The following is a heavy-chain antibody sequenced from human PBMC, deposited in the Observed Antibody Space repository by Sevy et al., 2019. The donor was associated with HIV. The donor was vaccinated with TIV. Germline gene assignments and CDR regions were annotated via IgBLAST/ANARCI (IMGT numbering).Heavy chain of an antibody. CDR1: GYTFTSYG. CDR3: ARDVGWGITGTVDAFDI. D-gene: IGHD1-20*01. V-gene: IGHV1-18*01. CDR2: ISAYNGNT. Sequence: ASVKVSCKASGYTFTSYGISWVRQAPGQGLEWMGWISAYNGNTNYAQKLQGRVTMTTDTSTSTAYMELRSLRSDDTAVYYCARDVGWGITGTVDAFDIWGQGTMVTVSS. J-gene: IGHJ3*02.